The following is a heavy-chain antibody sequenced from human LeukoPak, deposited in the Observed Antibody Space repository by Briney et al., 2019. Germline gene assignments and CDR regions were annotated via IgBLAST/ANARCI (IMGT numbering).Heavy chain of an antibody. Sequence: SVKVSCKASGGTFSSYAISWVRQAPGQGLEWMGGIIPIFGTANYAQKFQGRVTITADESTSTAYMELSSLRSEDTAVYYCARSLRFGEFSDYWGQGTLVTVSS. CDR3: ARSLRFGEFSDY. CDR2: IIPIFGTA. CDR1: GGTFSSYA. D-gene: IGHD3-10*01. V-gene: IGHV1-69*13. J-gene: IGHJ4*02.